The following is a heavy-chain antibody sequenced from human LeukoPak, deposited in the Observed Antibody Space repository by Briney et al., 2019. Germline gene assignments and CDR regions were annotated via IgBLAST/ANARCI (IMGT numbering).Heavy chain of an antibody. CDR2: IKSKTDGETT. Sequence: PGRSLRLSCAASGFTFRSYGMHWVRQAPGKGLEWIGRIKSKTDGETTNYAEPVRGRFTISRDDSKSAVYLQMNSLKIEDTAVYYCTTDLGTYYHGSQRLIPIDYWGQGTLVTVSS. CDR3: TTDLGTYYHGSQRLIPIDY. V-gene: IGHV3-15*01. D-gene: IGHD3-10*01. CDR1: GFTFRSYG. J-gene: IGHJ4*02.